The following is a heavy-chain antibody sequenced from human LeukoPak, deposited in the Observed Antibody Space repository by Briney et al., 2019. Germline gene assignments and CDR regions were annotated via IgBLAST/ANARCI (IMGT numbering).Heavy chain of an antibody. J-gene: IGHJ4*02. CDR1: GGSISSYY. V-gene: IGHV4-4*07. D-gene: IGHD3-10*01. CDR2: IYTSGST. CDR3: ARAGYYYGSGSYLNLDY. Sequence: SETLSLTCTVSGGSISSYYWSWIRQPAGKGLEWIGRIYTSGSTNYNPSLKSRVTMSVDTSKNQFSLKLSSVTAADTAVYYCARAGYYYGSGSYLNLDYWGQGTLVTVSS.